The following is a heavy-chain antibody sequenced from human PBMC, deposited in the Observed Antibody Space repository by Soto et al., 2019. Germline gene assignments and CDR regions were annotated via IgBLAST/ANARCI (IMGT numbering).Heavy chain of an antibody. V-gene: IGHV3-23*01. CDR2: ISGSGGST. CDR3: AKDRVVAAPRRYYMDV. J-gene: IGHJ6*03. Sequence: VQLLESGGGLVQPGGSLRLSCAASGFTFSSYAMSWVRQAPGKGLEWVSAISGSGGSTYYADSVKGRFTISRDNSKNTLYLQMNSLRAEDTAVYYCAKDRVVAAPRRYYMDVWGKGTTVTVSS. CDR1: GFTFSSYA. D-gene: IGHD2-15*01.